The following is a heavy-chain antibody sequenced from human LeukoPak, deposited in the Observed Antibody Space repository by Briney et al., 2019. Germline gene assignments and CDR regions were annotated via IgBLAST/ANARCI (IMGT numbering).Heavy chain of an antibody. Sequence: PSETLSLTCTVSGGSVSSGSYYWSWIRQPPGKGLEWIGYIYYSGSTNYNPSLKSRVTISVDTSKNQFSLKLSSVTAADTAVYYCARDAYGSGSYYHPFDPWGQGTLVTVSS. CDR2: IYYSGST. V-gene: IGHV4-61*01. D-gene: IGHD3-10*01. J-gene: IGHJ5*02. CDR3: ARDAYGSGSYYHPFDP. CDR1: GGSVSSGSYY.